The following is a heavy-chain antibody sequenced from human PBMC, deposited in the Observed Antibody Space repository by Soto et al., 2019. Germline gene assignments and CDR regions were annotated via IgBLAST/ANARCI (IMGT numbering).Heavy chain of an antibody. D-gene: IGHD3-10*01. V-gene: IGHV1-69*13. CDR2: TIPIFDTP. CDR1: GGTFGNYG. Sequence: SVKVSCKASGGTFGNYGISWLRQAPGQGLEWMGGTIPIFDTPHYAQKFRDRVTITADATSTAYMELTSLTSEDTTTYYCARDREDGSGTNYNWFDSWGQGTLVTVSS. CDR3: ARDREDGSGTNYNWFDS. J-gene: IGHJ5*01.